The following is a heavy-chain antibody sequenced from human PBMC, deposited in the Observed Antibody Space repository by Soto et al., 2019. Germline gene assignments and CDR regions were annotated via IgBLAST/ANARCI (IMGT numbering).Heavy chain of an antibody. V-gene: IGHV3-74*03. J-gene: IGHJ4*02. CDR1: DFSLSPYW. CDR3: ARDLGGPDY. CDR2: LSSDGFGA. D-gene: IGHD3-16*01. Sequence: GGSLRFSCAASDFSLSPYWMHWVRQVPGRGLEWVARLSSDGFGAAYADSVKGRFFISRDIARNTLSLQMNSLRADDTAVYYCARDLGGPDYWGRGTSVTVSS.